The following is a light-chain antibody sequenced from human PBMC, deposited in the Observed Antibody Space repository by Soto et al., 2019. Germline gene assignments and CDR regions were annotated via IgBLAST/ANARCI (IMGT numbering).Light chain of an antibody. CDR1: LTISSW. Sequence: DIEMTQSPTTLAASVGDRVPITCRASLTISSWLAFYQQKPGKAAQLLIYDASPLQSGCPYRFSGSGSGTEFTLTISSLQPEEFATYYCQELNSYPITCCQGARLE. CDR3: QELNSYPIT. V-gene: IGKV1-5*01. CDR2: DAS. J-gene: IGKJ5*01.